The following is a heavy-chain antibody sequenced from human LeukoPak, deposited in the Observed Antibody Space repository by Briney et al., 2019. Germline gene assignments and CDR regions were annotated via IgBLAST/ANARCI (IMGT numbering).Heavy chain of an antibody. CDR3: TTGHWFGEDSDY. V-gene: IGHV1-69*04. CDR1: GGTFSSYA. D-gene: IGHD3-10*01. Sequence: GASVKVSCKASGGTFSSYAISWVRQAPGQGLEWMGRIIPILGIANYAQKFQGRVTITADKSTSTAYMELSSLRSEDTAVYYCTTGHWFGEDSDYWGQGTLVTVSS. J-gene: IGHJ4*02. CDR2: IIPILGIA.